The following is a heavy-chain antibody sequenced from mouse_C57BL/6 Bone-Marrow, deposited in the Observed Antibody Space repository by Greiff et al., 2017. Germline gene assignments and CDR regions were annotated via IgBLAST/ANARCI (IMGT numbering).Heavy chain of an antibody. CDR2: ISSGSSTI. CDR3: AGGGSSPYYAMDY. Sequence: EVHLVESGGGLVKPGGSLKLSCAASGFTFSDYGMHWVRQAPEKGLEWVAYISSGSSTIYYADTVKGRFTISRDNAKNTLFLQMTSLRSEDTAMYYCAGGGSSPYYAMDYWGQGTSATVSS. J-gene: IGHJ4*01. CDR1: GFTFSDYG. D-gene: IGHD1-1*01. V-gene: IGHV5-17*01.